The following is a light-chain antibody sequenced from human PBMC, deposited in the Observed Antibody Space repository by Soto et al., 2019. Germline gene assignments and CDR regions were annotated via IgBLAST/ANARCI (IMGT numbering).Light chain of an antibody. CDR2: KAS. CDR1: QSISSW. CDR3: QQYNSYWT. Sequence: DIQMTQSPSTLSASVGDRVTITCRASQSISSWLAWYQQKPGKAPKLLIYKASSLESGVPSRFSGSGSGTEFTLTISSLQPDDFATYCWQQYNSYWTFGQGTNEEIK. V-gene: IGKV1-5*03. J-gene: IGKJ1*01.